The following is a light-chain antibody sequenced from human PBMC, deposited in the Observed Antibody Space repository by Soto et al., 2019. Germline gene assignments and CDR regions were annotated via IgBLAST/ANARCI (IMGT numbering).Light chain of an antibody. CDR2: DAS. V-gene: IGKV1-33*01. Sequence: IQKSEASAHRFASGGGRVTITCQASQDISDYVKWYQQKPGKPPKVLIYDASNVEAGVPSRFSGSGYASDFSFPLTRLHREDIATYYCQQYDTLPLTFGGGTKVDIK. CDR3: QQYDTLPLT. J-gene: IGKJ4*01. CDR1: QDISDY.